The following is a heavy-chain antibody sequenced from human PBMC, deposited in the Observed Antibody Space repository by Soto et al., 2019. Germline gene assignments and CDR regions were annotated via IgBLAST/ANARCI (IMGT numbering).Heavy chain of an antibody. CDR2: ISSSSSTI. CDR1: GFTFSSYS. D-gene: IGHD3-10*01. Sequence: EVQLVEYGGGLVQPGGSLRLSCAASGFTFSSYSMNWVRQAPGKGQEWVSYISSSSSTIYYADSVKGRFIISRDKTKNALSLQMNSLGAEDMAVYYCARANYYSSPGYFDYWGQGTRVTVSS. V-gene: IGHV3-48*01. J-gene: IGHJ4*02. CDR3: ARANYYSSPGYFDY.